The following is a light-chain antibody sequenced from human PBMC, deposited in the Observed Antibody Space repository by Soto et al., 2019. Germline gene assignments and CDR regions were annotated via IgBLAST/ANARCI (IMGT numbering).Light chain of an antibody. CDR1: TSNIGSDY. Sequence: QSVLTQPPSASETPGQRVTISCSGSTSNIGSDYVYWYQQLPGTAPKLLIYSNDQRPSWVPDRFSGSKSGTSASLAISGLRSADESEYYCAAWDDSLSGQGIFGGGTKLTVL. J-gene: IGLJ2*01. CDR3: AAWDDSLSGQGI. CDR2: SND. V-gene: IGLV1-47*01.